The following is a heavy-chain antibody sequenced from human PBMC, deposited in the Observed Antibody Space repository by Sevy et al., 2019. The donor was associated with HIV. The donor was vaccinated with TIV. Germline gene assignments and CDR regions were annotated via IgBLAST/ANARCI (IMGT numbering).Heavy chain of an antibody. V-gene: IGHV3-11*01. J-gene: IGHJ4*02. CDR1: GFTFSDYY. CDR2: ISSSGSTI. Sequence: GGSLRLSCAASGFTFSDYYMSWIRQAPGKGLEWVSYISSSGSTIYYADSVKGRFTISRDNAKNSLYQQMNSLRAEDTAVYYCARGSRRDYDSSGTWNYFDYWGQGTLVTVSS. D-gene: IGHD3-22*01. CDR3: ARGSRRDYDSSGTWNYFDY.